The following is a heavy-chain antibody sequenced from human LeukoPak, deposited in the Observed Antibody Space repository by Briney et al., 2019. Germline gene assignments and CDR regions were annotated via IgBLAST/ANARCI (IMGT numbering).Heavy chain of an antibody. CDR2: IKPDGGEK. Sequence: PGRSLRLSCAASGVTFTDYSMTWVRQAPGKGLEWVANIKPDGGEKYYVDSVKGRFTISRDNAKKSLYLQMNSLRAEDTAVYYCARHVDLDYWGQGTLVSVSS. V-gene: IGHV3-7*01. CDR3: ARHVDLDY. J-gene: IGHJ4*02. CDR1: GVTFTDYS. D-gene: IGHD3/OR15-3a*01.